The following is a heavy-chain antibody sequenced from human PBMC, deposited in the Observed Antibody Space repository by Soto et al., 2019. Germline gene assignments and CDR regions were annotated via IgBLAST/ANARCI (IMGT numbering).Heavy chain of an antibody. CDR2: MNPNSANT. CDR3: ARSGYSYGPNPLLY. Sequence: GASVKVSCKASGYTFTSYDINWVRQATGQGLEWMGWMNPNSANTGYAQKFQGRVTMTRNTSISTAYMELSSLRSEDTAVYYCARSGYSYGPNPLLYWGQGTLVTVSS. J-gene: IGHJ4*02. D-gene: IGHD5-18*01. V-gene: IGHV1-8*01. CDR1: GYTFTSYD.